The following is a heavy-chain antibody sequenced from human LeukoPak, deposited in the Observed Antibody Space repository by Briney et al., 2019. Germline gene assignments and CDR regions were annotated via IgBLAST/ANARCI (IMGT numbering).Heavy chain of an antibody. D-gene: IGHD4-17*01. V-gene: IGHV1-69*06. CDR2: IIPIFGTA. CDR1: GGTFSSYA. Sequence: ASVKVSCKASGGTFSSYAISWVRQAPGQGLEWMGGIIPIFGTANYAQKFQGRVTITADKSTSTAYMELSSLRSEDTAVYYCARDVHGDYHYYYYYMDVWGKGTTVTVSS. J-gene: IGHJ6*03. CDR3: ARDVHGDYHYYYYYMDV.